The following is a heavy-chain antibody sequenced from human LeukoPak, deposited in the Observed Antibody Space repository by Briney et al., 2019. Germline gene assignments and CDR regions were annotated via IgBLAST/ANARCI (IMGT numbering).Heavy chain of an antibody. CDR3: ARKGDYWNDGAF. J-gene: IGHJ4*02. CDR2: IYYTGST. Sequence: SETLSLNCTVSGGSISSYYWSWIRQPPGKGLEWIGYIYYTGSTNYNPSLKSRVSISVDTSKNHFSLRLSSVIASDTAVYYCARKGDYWNDGAFWGQGTLVTVSS. D-gene: IGHD1-1*01. CDR1: GGSISSYY. V-gene: IGHV4-59*01.